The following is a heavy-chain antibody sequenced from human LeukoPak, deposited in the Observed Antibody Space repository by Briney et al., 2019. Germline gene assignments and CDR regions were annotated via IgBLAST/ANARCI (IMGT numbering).Heavy chain of an antibody. CDR1: GYSISSGYY. J-gene: IGHJ5*02. CDR3: ARDFWFDP. Sequence: SETLSLTCTVSGYSISSGYYWGWIRQPPGKGLEWIGRIYTSGSTNYNPSLKSRVTMSVDTSKNQFSLKLSSVTAADTAVYYCARDFWFDPWGQGTLVTVSS. V-gene: IGHV4-38-2*02. CDR2: IYTSGST.